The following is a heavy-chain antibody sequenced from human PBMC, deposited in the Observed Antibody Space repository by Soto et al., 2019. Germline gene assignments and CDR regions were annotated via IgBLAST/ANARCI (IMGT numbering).Heavy chain of an antibody. D-gene: IGHD2-8*01. J-gene: IGHJ6*02. Sequence: ASVKVSCKASGYTFTSYGISWVRQAPGQGLEWMGWISAYNGNTNYAQKLQGRVTMTTDTSTSTAYMELRSLRSDDTAVYYCARVMWDIVLMVYANDYYYGMDVWGQGTTVTVSS. CDR3: ARVMWDIVLMVYANDYYYGMDV. CDR1: GYTFTSYG. V-gene: IGHV1-18*01. CDR2: ISAYNGNT.